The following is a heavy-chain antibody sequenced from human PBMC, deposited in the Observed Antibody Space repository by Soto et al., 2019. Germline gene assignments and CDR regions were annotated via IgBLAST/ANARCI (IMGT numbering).Heavy chain of an antibody. J-gene: IGHJ5*02. CDR3: ARDRYFDWLKSYVVQNWFDP. V-gene: IGHV1-69*04. CDR2: IVAMLGMT. D-gene: IGHD3-9*01. CDR1: GGTFSSYT. Sequence: SVKVSCKASGGTFSSYTINWVRQAPGQGLEWMGRIVAMLGMTDYPEKTQGRVTITADKATATVYMELSSLRSDDTAVYYCARDRYFDWLKSYVVQNWFDPWGQGTLVTVS.